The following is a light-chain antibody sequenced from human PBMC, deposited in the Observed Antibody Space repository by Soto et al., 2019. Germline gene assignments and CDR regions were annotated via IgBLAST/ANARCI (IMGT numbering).Light chain of an antibody. CDR1: SSDIGGHNY. CDR3: SSYTTSSKL. J-gene: IGLJ2*01. V-gene: IGLV2-14*03. Sequence: QSALTQPASVSGSPGQSITISCTGTSSDIGGHNYVSWYQQHPGKAPKLMIYDVTNRPSGVSNRFSGSKSGNTASLTISGLQAEDEADYYCSSYTTSSKLFGGGTKLTVL. CDR2: DVT.